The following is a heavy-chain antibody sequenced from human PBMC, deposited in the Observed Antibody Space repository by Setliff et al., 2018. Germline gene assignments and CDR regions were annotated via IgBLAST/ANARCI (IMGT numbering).Heavy chain of an antibody. CDR1: GGSFSGYY. CDR2: INHSGST. D-gene: IGHD3-22*01. Sequence: PSETLSLTCAVYGGSFSGYYWSWTSQPPGKGLEWIGEINHSGSTNYNPSLKSRRTISVDTSKNQFSLKLSSVTAADTAVYYCARDTWDSSGYYYVYHDAFDIWGQGTMVTVSS. V-gene: IGHV4-34*01. CDR3: ARDTWDSSGYYYVYHDAFDI. J-gene: IGHJ3*02.